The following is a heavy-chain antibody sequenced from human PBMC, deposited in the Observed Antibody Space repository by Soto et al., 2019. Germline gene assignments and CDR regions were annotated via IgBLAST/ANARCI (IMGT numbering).Heavy chain of an antibody. J-gene: IGHJ6*02. Sequence: PSETLSLTCTVSGGSISSYYWSWIRQPPGKGLEWIGYIYYSGSTNYNPPLKSRVTISVDTSKNQFSLKLSAVTAADTAVYYCARERSYSSSWLYYYYGMDVWGQGTTVTVSS. D-gene: IGHD6-13*01. CDR1: GGSISSYY. CDR3: ARERSYSSSWLYYYYGMDV. CDR2: IYYSGST. V-gene: IGHV4-59*01.